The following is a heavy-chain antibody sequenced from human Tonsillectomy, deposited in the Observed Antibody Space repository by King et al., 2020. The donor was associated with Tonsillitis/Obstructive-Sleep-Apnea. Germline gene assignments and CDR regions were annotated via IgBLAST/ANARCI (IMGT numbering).Heavy chain of an antibody. CDR1: GFTVSSNY. Sequence: VQLVESGGGLIQPGGSLRLSCAASGFTVSSNYMSWVRQAPGKGLEGVSVIYSGGSTYYADSVKGRFTLSRDTSKHTLYLQMNSLRAEDTAVYYCARDLSDAFDIWGQGTMVTVSS. CDR3: ARDLSDAFDI. D-gene: IGHD2/OR15-2a*01. V-gene: IGHV3-53*01. CDR2: IYSGGST. J-gene: IGHJ3*02.